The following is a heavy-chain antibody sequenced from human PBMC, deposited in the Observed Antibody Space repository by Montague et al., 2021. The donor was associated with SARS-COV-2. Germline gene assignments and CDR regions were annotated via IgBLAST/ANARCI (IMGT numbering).Heavy chain of an antibody. CDR1: GFTFRSYA. V-gene: IGHV3-30*04. CDR3: AREGIVGATGFDY. CDR2: ISYDGSNK. J-gene: IGHJ4*02. D-gene: IGHD1-26*01. Sequence: SLRLSCAASGFTFRSYAMHWVRQAPGKGLEWVAVISYDGSNKYYADSVKGRFTISRDNSKNTLYLQMNSLRAEDTAVYYCAREGIVGATGFDYWGQGTLVTVSS.